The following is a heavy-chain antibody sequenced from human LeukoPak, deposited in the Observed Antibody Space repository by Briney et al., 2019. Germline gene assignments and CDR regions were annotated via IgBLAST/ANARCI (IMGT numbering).Heavy chain of an antibody. CDR1: GFTFSSYG. CDR2: IWYDGSNK. D-gene: IGHD3-22*01. Sequence: PGGSLRLSCAASGFTFSSYGMHWVRQAPGKGLEWVAVIWYDGSNKYYADSVKGRFTISRDNSKNTLYLQMNSPRAEDTAVYYCARDPNYYYDSSGYPSGSYWGQGTLVTVSS. J-gene: IGHJ4*02. V-gene: IGHV3-33*01. CDR3: ARDPNYYYDSSGYPSGSY.